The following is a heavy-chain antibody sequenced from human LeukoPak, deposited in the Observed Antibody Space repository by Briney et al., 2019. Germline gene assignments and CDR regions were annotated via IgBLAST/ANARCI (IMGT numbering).Heavy chain of an antibody. D-gene: IGHD3-22*01. Sequence: KAGGSLRLSCAASGFTFNNAWMNWVRQTPGKGLEWVGRTKSKTDGGTIDYAALVKGRFTISRDDSKNTLFLQMNSLKTEDTALYYCTTSLTSGYYIDYWGQGTLVTVSS. J-gene: IGHJ4*02. CDR3: TTSLTSGYYIDY. V-gene: IGHV3-15*01. CDR2: TKSKTDGGTI. CDR1: GFTFNNAW.